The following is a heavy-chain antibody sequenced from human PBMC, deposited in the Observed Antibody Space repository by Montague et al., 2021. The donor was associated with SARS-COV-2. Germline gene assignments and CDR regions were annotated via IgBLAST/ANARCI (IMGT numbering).Heavy chain of an antibody. CDR1: GASNCGSY. V-gene: IGHV4-34*01. Sequence: SETLSLTCAISGASNCGSYWSWIRLTSGQGVEWYGDVSYSGNTIYNPSVKSGVTISEDTSKNQFYLRLNSVTAADTAVYYCARGRRPVVVPGAGPAGRAFEIWGQGTMVTVSS. J-gene: IGHJ3*02. CDR2: VSYSGNT. CDR3: ARGRRPVVVPGAGPAGRAFEI. D-gene: IGHD2-2*01.